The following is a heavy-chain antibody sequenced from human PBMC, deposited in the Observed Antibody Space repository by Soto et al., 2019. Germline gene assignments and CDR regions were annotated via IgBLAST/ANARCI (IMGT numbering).Heavy chain of an antibody. CDR2: INTDGSST. Sequence: GGSLRLSCADSGFSFSSYGVHWVRQGPGKGLVWVARINTDGSSTNYADSVKGRFTISRDNAKNTLYLQMNSLRAEDTAVYYCARSPGGYYIDWGQGTMVTVSS. CDR3: ARSPGGYYID. V-gene: IGHV3-74*01. CDR1: GFSFSSYG. J-gene: IGHJ3*01. D-gene: IGHD3-9*01.